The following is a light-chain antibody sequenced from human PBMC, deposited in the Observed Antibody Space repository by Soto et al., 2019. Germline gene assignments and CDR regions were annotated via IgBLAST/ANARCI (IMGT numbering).Light chain of an antibody. J-gene: IGKJ5*01. CDR1: QGISSW. V-gene: IGKV1-12*01. Sequence: DSQMTQSPSSVSASVGDRVTITCRASQGISSWLAWYQQKPGRAPNLLIYAASSLQSGVPLRFSGSGSGTDFTLSISSLQPEDVATYYCQQLYTFPLTFGQGTRLEIK. CDR2: AAS. CDR3: QQLYTFPLT.